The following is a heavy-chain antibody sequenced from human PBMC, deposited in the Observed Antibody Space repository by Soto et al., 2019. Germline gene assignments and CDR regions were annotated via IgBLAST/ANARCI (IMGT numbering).Heavy chain of an antibody. CDR2: ISGSGGST. J-gene: IGHJ5*02. Sequence: GGSLRLSCAASGFTFSSYAMSWVRQAPGKGLEWVSAISGSGGSTYYADSVKGRFTISRDNSKNTLYLQMNSLRAEDTAVYYCAKDRDSSSWYRGDWFDPWGQGTLVTVSS. V-gene: IGHV3-23*01. CDR1: GFTFSSYA. CDR3: AKDRDSSSWYRGDWFDP. D-gene: IGHD6-13*01.